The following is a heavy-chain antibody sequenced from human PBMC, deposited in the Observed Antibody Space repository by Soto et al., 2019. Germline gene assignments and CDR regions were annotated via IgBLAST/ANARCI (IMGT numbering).Heavy chain of an antibody. CDR2: ISYDGSNK. CDR1: GFTFSSYG. J-gene: IGHJ4*02. Sequence: GALRLSCAASGFTFSSYGMHWVRQAPGKGLEWVAVISYDGSNKYYADSVKGRFTISRDNSKNTLYLQMNSLRAEDTAVYYCAKDVGGSSCCYFDYWGQGTQVTVSS. CDR3: AKDVGGSSCCYFDY. D-gene: IGHD6-13*01. V-gene: IGHV3-30*18.